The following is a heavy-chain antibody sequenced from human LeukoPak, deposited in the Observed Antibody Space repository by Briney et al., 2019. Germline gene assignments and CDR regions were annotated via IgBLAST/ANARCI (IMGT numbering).Heavy chain of an antibody. Sequence: SETLSLTCTVSGGSISSSRYYWGWIRQPPGQGLEWIGSIYYNGNTWYNPSVKSRVTISIDTPKNLFSLKLSSVTAADTAVYYCARAYSSGWLYYFDYWGQGTLVTVSS. V-gene: IGHV4-39*01. D-gene: IGHD6-19*01. J-gene: IGHJ4*02. CDR2: IYYNGNT. CDR1: GGSISSSRYY. CDR3: ARAYSSGWLYYFDY.